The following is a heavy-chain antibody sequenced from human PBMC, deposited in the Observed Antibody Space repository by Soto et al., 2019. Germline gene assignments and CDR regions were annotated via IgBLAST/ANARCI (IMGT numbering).Heavy chain of an antibody. Sequence: EVQLVESGGDLVQPGGSLRLSCAASAFTFSRYWMSWVRQIPGRGLEWVANIKEDGSERYYVDSVKGRFTISRDNAKNSLFLHMNSLRAEDTAVYFCARVAYSRGWIFDYWGQGTLVTVSS. CDR3: ARVAYSRGWIFDY. CDR2: IKEDGSER. D-gene: IGHD6-19*01. V-gene: IGHV3-7*01. CDR1: AFTFSRYW. J-gene: IGHJ4*02.